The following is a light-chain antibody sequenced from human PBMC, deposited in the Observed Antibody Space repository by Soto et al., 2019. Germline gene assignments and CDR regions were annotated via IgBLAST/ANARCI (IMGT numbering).Light chain of an antibody. CDR1: QTVSSN. J-gene: IGKJ1*01. CDR3: QHYNNLPLTSWT. Sequence: IVMTQSPATLSVSPGGRATLSCRTSQTVSSNLAWYQQKPGQTPRLLIYGASTRATGIPARFSGSGSGTDFTLTISSLQSEDFAVYYCQHYNNLPLTSWTFGQGTKVEIK. V-gene: IGKV3-15*01. CDR2: GAS.